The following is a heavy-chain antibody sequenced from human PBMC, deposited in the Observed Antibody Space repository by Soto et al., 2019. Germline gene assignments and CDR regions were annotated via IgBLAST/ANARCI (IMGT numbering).Heavy chain of an antibody. V-gene: IGHV4-39*01. D-gene: IGHD2-21*02. CDR3: ARHKSVSDCLDP. CDR2: MFYSGAT. Sequence: PSETLSLTCTVYGGSISDISYCWGWIRQTAGKGREGIECMFYSGATYYNPSLKIRVTLSVATSNNEFSPKLVSVTAPDTALYECARHKSVSDCLDPWGQGTLVTVSS. CDR1: GGSISDISYC. J-gene: IGHJ5*02.